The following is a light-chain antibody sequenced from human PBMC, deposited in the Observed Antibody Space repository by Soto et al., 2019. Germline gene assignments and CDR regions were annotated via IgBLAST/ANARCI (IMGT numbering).Light chain of an antibody. CDR3: QQYGSSGT. V-gene: IGKV3-20*01. CDR1: QSVSNNY. J-gene: IGKJ1*01. Sequence: DIVLTQAPGTLSASAGARVTLTCRASQSVSNNYLAWYQQKPGQAPRLLIYGASNRATGIPDRFSGSGSGTDFTLTISRLEPEDFALYYCQQYGSSGTCGQGTTGDIK. CDR2: GAS.